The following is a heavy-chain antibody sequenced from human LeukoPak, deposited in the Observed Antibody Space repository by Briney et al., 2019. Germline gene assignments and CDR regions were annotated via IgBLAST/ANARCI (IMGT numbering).Heavy chain of an antibody. Sequence: PSETLSLTCTVSGASFSSSTYYWGWIRQPPGKGLEWIGSIYYSGTTYYNPSLKSRVSMSVDTSKNQFSLKLSSVTAADTAVYYCARKKYGGNSGVWFDPWGQGTLVTVSS. CDR1: GASFSSSTYY. D-gene: IGHD4-23*01. V-gene: IGHV4-39*07. J-gene: IGHJ5*02. CDR3: ARKKYGGNSGVWFDP. CDR2: IYYSGTT.